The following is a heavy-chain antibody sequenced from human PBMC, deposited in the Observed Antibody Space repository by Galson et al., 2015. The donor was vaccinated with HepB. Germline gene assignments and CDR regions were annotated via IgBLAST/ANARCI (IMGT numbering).Heavy chain of an antibody. CDR2: INPNSGGT. V-gene: IGHV1-2*02. J-gene: IGHJ4*02. CDR1: GYTFTGYY. CDR3: ARAPRYNWNDVGALGFDY. Sequence: SVKVSCKASGYTFTGYYMHWVRQAPGQGLEWMGWINPNSGGTNYAQKFQGRVTMTRDTSISTAYMELSRLRSDDTAVYYCARAPRYNWNDVGALGFDYWGQGTLVTVSS. D-gene: IGHD1-1*01.